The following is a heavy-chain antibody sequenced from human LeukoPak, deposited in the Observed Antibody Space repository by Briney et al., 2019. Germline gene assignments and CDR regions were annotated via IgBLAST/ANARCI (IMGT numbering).Heavy chain of an antibody. CDR3: AREYSSGWSLDY. Sequence: GGSLRLSCAASGFTFSSYSMNWVRQAPGKGLEWVSCISSSSSHIYYADSVKGRLTISRDNAKNTLYLQMNSLKAEDTAVYYCAREYSSGWSLDYWGQGTLVTVSS. V-gene: IGHV3-21*01. CDR2: ISSSSSHI. CDR1: GFTFSSYS. D-gene: IGHD6-19*01. J-gene: IGHJ4*02.